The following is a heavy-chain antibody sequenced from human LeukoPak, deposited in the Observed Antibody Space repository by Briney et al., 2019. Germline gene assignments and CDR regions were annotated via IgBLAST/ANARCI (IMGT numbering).Heavy chain of an antibody. CDR2: IKQDGSEK. CDR1: GFTFSSYW. J-gene: IGHJ5*02. Sequence: GGFLRLSCAASGFTFSSYWMSWVRQAPGKGLEWVANIKQDGSEKYYVDSVKGRFTISRDNAKNSLYLQMNSLRAEDTAVYYCARDGKVPSNWFDPWGQGTLVTVSS. D-gene: IGHD1-1*01. V-gene: IGHV3-7*03. CDR3: ARDGKVPSNWFDP.